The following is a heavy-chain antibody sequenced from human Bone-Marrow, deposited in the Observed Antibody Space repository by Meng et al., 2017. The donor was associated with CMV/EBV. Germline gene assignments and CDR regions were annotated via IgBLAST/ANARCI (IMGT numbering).Heavy chain of an antibody. CDR3: AKCASPYDFWSGYYNYYYYYGMDV. CDR2: IWYDGSNK. V-gene: IGHV3-33*06. CDR1: GFTFSSYA. Sequence: GESLKISCAASGFTFSSYAMHWVRQAPGKGLEWVAVIWYDGSNKYYADSVKGRFTISRDNSKNTLYLQMNSLRAEDTAVYYCAKCASPYDFWSGYYNYYYYYGMDVWGQGTTVTFAS. J-gene: IGHJ6*02. D-gene: IGHD3-3*01.